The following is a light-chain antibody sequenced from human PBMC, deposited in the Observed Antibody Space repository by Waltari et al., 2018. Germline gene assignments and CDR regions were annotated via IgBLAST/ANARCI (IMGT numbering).Light chain of an antibody. CDR2: AAS. J-gene: IGKJ1*01. Sequence: DIQMTQSPSSLSASVGVRVTITCRASQSISSYLNWYQQKPGKAPKLLIYAASSLQSGVPSRFSGSGSGTDFTLTISSLQPEDFATYYCQQSYSTPPVTFGPGTKVDIK. CDR1: QSISSY. CDR3: QQSYSTPPVT. V-gene: IGKV1-39*01.